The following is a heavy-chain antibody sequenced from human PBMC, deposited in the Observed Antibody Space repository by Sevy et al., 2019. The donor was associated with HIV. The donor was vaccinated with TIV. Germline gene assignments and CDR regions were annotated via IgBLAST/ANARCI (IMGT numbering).Heavy chain of an antibody. J-gene: IGHJ4*02. V-gene: IGHV4-30-4*08. CDR2: IFYSGRT. CDR3: ARSPRGYGNFDY. Sequence: SETLSLTCTVSGGSIGSTNDYWSWIRQPPGKGLEWIGYIFYSGRTYYNPSLKSRITISLATSKSQFSLKLSSVTAADTAVYFCARSPRGYGNFDYWGQGTLVTVSS. CDR1: GGSIGSTNDY. D-gene: IGHD5-12*01.